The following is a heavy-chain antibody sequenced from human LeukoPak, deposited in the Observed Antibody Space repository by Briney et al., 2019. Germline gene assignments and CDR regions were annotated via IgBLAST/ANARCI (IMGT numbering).Heavy chain of an antibody. Sequence: RASVKVSCKASGYTFTNYYVHWVRHAPGQGLEWLGLTNPNGISTNYAQRFQGRVNMTKDTSTGTVYMELSSLISDDTALYYCVREFRGGYFDYWGQGTLVTVSS. CDR2: TNPNGIST. D-gene: IGHD3-10*01. CDR1: GYTFTNYY. V-gene: IGHV1-46*01. J-gene: IGHJ4*02. CDR3: VREFRGGYFDY.